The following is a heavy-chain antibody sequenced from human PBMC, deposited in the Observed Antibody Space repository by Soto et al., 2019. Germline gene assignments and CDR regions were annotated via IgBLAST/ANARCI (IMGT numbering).Heavy chain of an antibody. Sequence: QVQLVQSGAAVKKPGSSVKVSCKASGGTFSSYAISWVRQAPGQGLEWMGGIIPIFGTANYAQKFQGRVTITADESTSTAYMELSSLRSEDTAVYYCVQAADGVQAFDIWGQGTMVTVSS. D-gene: IGHD6-13*01. J-gene: IGHJ3*02. CDR1: GGTFSSYA. CDR2: IIPIFGTA. V-gene: IGHV1-69*12. CDR3: VQAADGVQAFDI.